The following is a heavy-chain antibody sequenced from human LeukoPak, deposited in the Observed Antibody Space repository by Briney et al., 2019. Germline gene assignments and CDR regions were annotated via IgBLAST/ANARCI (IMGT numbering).Heavy chain of an antibody. V-gene: IGHV3-23*01. Sequence: GGSLRLSCAASGFTSSSYVMSWVRHAPGKGLEWVSANSGSCSITFYADSVKGRFTISRHNSNNTLYLQMNSLRAEDTAVYYCAKDPVPATARYFDYWGQGTLVTVSS. J-gene: IGHJ4*02. CDR3: AKDPVPATARYFDY. CDR1: GFTSSSYV. D-gene: IGHD1-1*01. CDR2: NSGSCSIT.